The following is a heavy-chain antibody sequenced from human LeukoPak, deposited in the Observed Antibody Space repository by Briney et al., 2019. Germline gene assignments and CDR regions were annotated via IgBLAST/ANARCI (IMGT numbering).Heavy chain of an antibody. J-gene: IGHJ3*02. CDR2: IKEDASLK. V-gene: IGHV3-7*01. D-gene: IGHD3-22*01. Sequence: GGSLRLSCEGSGFQFSNDWMTWVRQAPGKGLEWVANIKEDASLKNYVDSVKGRFTISGDNTKNSLFLQMNSLRAEDTAVYYCARDPSPEDTRGYYDGLDIWGPGTRVTVSS. CDR1: GFQFSNDW. CDR3: ARDPSPEDTRGYYDGLDI.